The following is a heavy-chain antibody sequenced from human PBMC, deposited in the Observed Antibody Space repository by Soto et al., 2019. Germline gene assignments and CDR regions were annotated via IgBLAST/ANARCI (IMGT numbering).Heavy chain of an antibody. CDR1: GFTFSSDA. CDR2: ISYDGSKK. Sequence: QVQLVESGGGVVQPGRSLRLSCAASGFTFSSDAMHWVRQALGKGLEWVAVISYDGSKKYYADSVKGRFTISRDNSKNTLYLQMNSLRAEDTAVYYCAGAYAAITPGDYWGQGTLDTVSS. CDR3: AGAYAAITPGDY. J-gene: IGHJ4*02. V-gene: IGHV3-30-3*01. D-gene: IGHD1-20*01.